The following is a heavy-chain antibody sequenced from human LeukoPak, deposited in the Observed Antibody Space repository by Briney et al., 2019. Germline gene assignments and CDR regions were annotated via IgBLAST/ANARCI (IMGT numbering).Heavy chain of an antibody. CDR2: IYYGGST. CDR1: GGSISSYY. Sequence: SETLSLTCTVSGGSISSYYWSWIRQPPGRGLEWIGYIYYGGSTNYNPSLKSRVTISVDTSKNQFSLKLSSVTAADTAVYYCARLGVVPAAVYYYGMDVWGQGTTVTVSS. J-gene: IGHJ6*02. V-gene: IGHV4-59*01. D-gene: IGHD2-2*01. CDR3: ARLGVVPAAVYYYGMDV.